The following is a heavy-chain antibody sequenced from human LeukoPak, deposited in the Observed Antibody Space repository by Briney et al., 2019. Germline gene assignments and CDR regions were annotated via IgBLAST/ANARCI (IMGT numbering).Heavy chain of an antibody. D-gene: IGHD5-12*01. Sequence: GGSLRLSCAASGVTFSSYWMHWVRHAPGKGLVWVSRINSDGSSTSYADSVKGRFTISRDNAKNTLYLQMNSLRAEDTAVYYCARENSGYDSEFDYWGQGTLVTVSS. CDR1: GVTFSSYW. CDR3: ARENSGYDSEFDY. CDR2: INSDGSST. V-gene: IGHV3-74*01. J-gene: IGHJ4*02.